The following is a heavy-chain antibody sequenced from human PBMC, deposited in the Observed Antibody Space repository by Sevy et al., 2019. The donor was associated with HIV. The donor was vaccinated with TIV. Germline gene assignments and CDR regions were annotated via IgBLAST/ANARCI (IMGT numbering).Heavy chain of an antibody. CDR1: GFLFSSYW. CDR2: IKQDGSEK. CDR3: ARYSGSWRGHYGMDV. D-gene: IGHD1-26*01. V-gene: IGHV3-7*01. Sequence: GGSLRLSCAASGFLFSSYWMSWVRQAPGKGLEWVANIKQDGSEKYYVDSVKGRFTISRDNAKKLLYLQMDSLRAEDTAVYYCARYSGSWRGHYGMDVWGQGTTVTVS. J-gene: IGHJ6*02.